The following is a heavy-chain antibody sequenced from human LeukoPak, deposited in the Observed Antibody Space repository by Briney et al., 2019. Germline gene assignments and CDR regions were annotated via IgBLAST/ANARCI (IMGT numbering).Heavy chain of an antibody. Sequence: GGSLRLSCAASGFTFSSYSMNWVRQAPGKGLQWVSYISSSSNTIYYADSVKGRFTISRDNAKNSLYLQMSSLRAEDTAVYYCARDGYSSSSLDYWGQGNLVPVSS. J-gene: IGHJ4*02. CDR2: ISSSSNTI. V-gene: IGHV3-48*04. D-gene: IGHD6-6*01. CDR3: ARDGYSSSSLDY. CDR1: GFTFSSYS.